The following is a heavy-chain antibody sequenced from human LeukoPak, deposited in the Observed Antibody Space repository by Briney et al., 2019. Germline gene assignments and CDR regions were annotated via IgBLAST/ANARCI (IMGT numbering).Heavy chain of an antibody. CDR3: AKDGGSSGWYYYGMDV. CDR1: GFTFSDYY. D-gene: IGHD6-19*01. Sequence: GGSLRLSCAASGFTFSDYYMNWIRQAPGKGLEWVSYISSSGSTIFYADSVKGRFTISRDNSKNTLYLQMNSLRAEDTAVYYCAKDGGSSGWYYYGMDVWGQGTTVTVSS. CDR2: ISSSGSTI. V-gene: IGHV3-11*04. J-gene: IGHJ6*02.